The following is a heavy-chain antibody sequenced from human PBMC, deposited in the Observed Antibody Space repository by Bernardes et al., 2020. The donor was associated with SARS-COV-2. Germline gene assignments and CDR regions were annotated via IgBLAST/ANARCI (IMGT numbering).Heavy chain of an antibody. D-gene: IGHD5-18*01. V-gene: IGHV3-30*18. CDR1: GFTFSNYG. CDR3: AKASHSYGRYEGLDY. CDR2: ISFDGYNH. Sequence: GSLRLSCAASGFTFSNYGMNWVRQAPGKGLEWVSIISFDGYNHYYADSVKGRFTISRDNSKSTLFLEMNSLRADDTAVYYCAKASHSYGRYEGLDYWGQGTLVTVSS. J-gene: IGHJ4*02.